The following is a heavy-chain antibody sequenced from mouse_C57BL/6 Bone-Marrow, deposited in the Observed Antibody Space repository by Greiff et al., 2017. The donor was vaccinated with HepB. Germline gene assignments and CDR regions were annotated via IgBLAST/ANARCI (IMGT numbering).Heavy chain of an antibody. CDR1: GFNIKNTY. J-gene: IGHJ3*01. D-gene: IGHD1-1*01. Sequence: VQLQQSVAELVRLGASVKLSCTASGFNIKNTYMHWVKQRPEQGLEWIGRIDPANGNTKYAPKFPGKATITADTSSNTAYLQLSSLTSEDTAIYYCASFYYYGSSSWFAYWGQGTLVTVSA. V-gene: IGHV14-3*01. CDR2: IDPANGNT. CDR3: ASFYYYGSSSWFAY.